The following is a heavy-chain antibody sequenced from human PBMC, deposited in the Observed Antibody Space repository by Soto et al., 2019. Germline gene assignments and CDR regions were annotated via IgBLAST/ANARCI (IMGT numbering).Heavy chain of an antibody. CDR2: ISYDGTNE. CDR1: GFTFSSYP. CDR3: ARPCLYSSTPHYYYYGMDV. Sequence: QVQLVESGGGVVQPGRSLRLSCAASGFTFSSYPMDWVRQAPGKGLEWVAVISYDGTNEHYADAVKGRFTISRDNSKNTLYLQMNSLRAEDTAVYYCARPCLYSSTPHYYYYGMDVCGQGTTVTVSS. V-gene: IGHV3-30-3*01. D-gene: IGHD6-13*01. J-gene: IGHJ6*02.